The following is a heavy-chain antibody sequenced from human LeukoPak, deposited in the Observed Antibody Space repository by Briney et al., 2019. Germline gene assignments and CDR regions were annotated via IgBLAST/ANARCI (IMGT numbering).Heavy chain of an antibody. J-gene: IGHJ5*02. Sequence: GGSLRLSCAASGFPFNSYWMSWVRQAPGKGLEWVANINPDVSETRCVDSVKGRFTVSRDNAGNSLFLQVNSLRVEDTAVYYCAGSRVAVTDTLDPWGEGTLVTVSP. CDR2: INPDVSET. CDR1: GFPFNSYW. CDR3: AGSRVAVTDTLDP. V-gene: IGHV3-7*01. D-gene: IGHD6-19*01.